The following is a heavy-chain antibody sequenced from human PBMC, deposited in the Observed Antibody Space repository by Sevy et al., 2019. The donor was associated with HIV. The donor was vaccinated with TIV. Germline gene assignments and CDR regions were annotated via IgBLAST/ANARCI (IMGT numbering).Heavy chain of an antibody. Sequence: GGSLRLSCAASGFTFSSYAMSWVRQAPGKGLEWVSAISGSGGSTYYADSVKGRFTTSRDNSKNTLYLQMNSLRAEDTAVYYCAKAREFGCSSTSCYYYYGMDVWGQGTTVTVSS. J-gene: IGHJ6*02. CDR3: AKAREFGCSSTSCYYYYGMDV. V-gene: IGHV3-23*01. CDR1: GFTFSSYA. CDR2: ISGSGGST. D-gene: IGHD2-2*01.